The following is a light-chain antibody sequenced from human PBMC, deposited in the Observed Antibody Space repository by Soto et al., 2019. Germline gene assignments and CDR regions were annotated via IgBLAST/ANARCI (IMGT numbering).Light chain of an antibody. V-gene: IGLV1-44*01. CDR2: SNN. J-gene: IGLJ1*01. Sequence: QSVLTQPPSASGTPGQRVTISCSGSSSNIGSNTVNGYQQLPGTATKLLIYSNNQRPSGVPDRFSGSKSGTSASLAISGLQSEDEADYYCAAWDDSLNGYVFGTGTKVTVL. CDR3: AAWDDSLNGYV. CDR1: SSNIGSNT.